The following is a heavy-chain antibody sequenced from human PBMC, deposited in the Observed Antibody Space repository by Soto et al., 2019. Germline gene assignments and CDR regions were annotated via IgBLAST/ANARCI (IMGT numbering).Heavy chain of an antibody. CDR3: AGSGVLGEWLVRDYYYYGMDV. D-gene: IGHD6-19*01. J-gene: IGHJ6*02. CDR2: IWYDGSNK. Sequence: PGGSLRLSCAASGFTFSSYGMHWVRQAPGKGLEWVAVIWYDGSNKYYADSVKGRFTISRDNSKNTLYLQMNSLRAEDTAVYYCAGSGVLGEWLVRDYYYYGMDVWGQGTTVTVSS. V-gene: IGHV3-33*01. CDR1: GFTFSSYG.